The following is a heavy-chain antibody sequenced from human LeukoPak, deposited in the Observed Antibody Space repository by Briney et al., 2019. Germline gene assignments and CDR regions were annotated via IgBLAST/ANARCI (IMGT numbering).Heavy chain of an antibody. Sequence: ASVKVSCKASGGTFSSYAISWVRQAPGQGLGWMGGIIPIFGTANYAQKLQGRVTMTTDTSTSTAYMELRSLRSDDTAVYYCARGHSNYYYDSSGYGDYWGQGTLVTVSS. J-gene: IGHJ4*02. CDR2: IIPIFGTA. V-gene: IGHV1-69*05. CDR3: ARGHSNYYYDSSGYGDY. CDR1: GGTFSSYA. D-gene: IGHD3-22*01.